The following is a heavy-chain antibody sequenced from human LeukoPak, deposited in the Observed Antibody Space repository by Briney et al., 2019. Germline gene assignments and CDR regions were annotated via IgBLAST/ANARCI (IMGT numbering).Heavy chain of an antibody. Sequence: SDTLSLTCAVYGGSFKGYYWSWIRQPPRKGLEWVGEINHSESTNYNPPLKSRVTIPVDTSKNQFSLTLSSVTAADTAVYYCAALGGSSSWSYDYWGQGNLVTVSS. CDR1: GGSFKGYY. CDR2: INHSEST. J-gene: IGHJ4*02. V-gene: IGHV4-34*01. D-gene: IGHD6-13*01. CDR3: AALGGSSSWSYDY.